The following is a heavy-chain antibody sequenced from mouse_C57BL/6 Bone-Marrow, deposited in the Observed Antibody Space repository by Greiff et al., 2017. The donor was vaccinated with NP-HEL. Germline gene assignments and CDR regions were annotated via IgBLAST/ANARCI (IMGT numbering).Heavy chain of an antibody. Sequence: EVKLVESGGGLVQPGESLKLSCESNEYEFPSHDMSWVRKTPEKRLALVAAINSDGGSTYYPDTMERRFIISRDNTKKTLYLQMSSLRSEDTALYYCARHSDYYGSSYEDWYFDVWGTGTTVTVSS. CDR3: ARHSDYYGSSYEDWYFDV. J-gene: IGHJ1*03. D-gene: IGHD1-1*01. CDR1: EYEFPSHD. V-gene: IGHV5-2*01. CDR2: INSDGGST.